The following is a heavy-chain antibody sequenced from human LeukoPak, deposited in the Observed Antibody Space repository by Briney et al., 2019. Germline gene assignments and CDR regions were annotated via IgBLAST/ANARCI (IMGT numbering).Heavy chain of an antibody. CDR1: GYTFTGYY. Sequence: GASVKVSCKASGYTFTGYYMHWVRQAPGQGLEWMGWINPNSGGTNYAQKFQGRVTMTRDTSINTAYMDLSSLRSDDTAVYYCARDQTLVGATPKYYFGMDVWGQGATVTVSS. CDR2: INPNSGGT. V-gene: IGHV1-2*02. D-gene: IGHD1-26*01. J-gene: IGHJ6*02. CDR3: ARDQTLVGATPKYYFGMDV.